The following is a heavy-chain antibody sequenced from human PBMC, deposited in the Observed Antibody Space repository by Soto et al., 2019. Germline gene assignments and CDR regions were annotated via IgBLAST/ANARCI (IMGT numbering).Heavy chain of an antibody. CDR3: AKEISSGEGDYFDY. D-gene: IGHD3-10*01. Sequence: EVQLLESGGGLVQPGGSLRLSCAASGFTFSNYAMSWVRQAPGKGLEWVSGIRDSGDKTYYAGCVRGRFTISRDNSKNTLYRQMNSLSLDDTALYYCAKEISSGEGDYFDYWGQGTLVTVSS. V-gene: IGHV3-23*01. CDR2: IRDSGDKT. J-gene: IGHJ4*02. CDR1: GFTFSNYA.